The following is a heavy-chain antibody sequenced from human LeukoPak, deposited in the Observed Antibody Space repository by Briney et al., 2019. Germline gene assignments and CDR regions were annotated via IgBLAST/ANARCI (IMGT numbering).Heavy chain of an antibody. D-gene: IGHD5-12*01. Sequence: GGSLRLSCAASGFTFSSXXXXXVXQXXXXXXXXXXXXSYDGSNKYYADSVXGXFTXSRDNSKNTLYLQMNSLRAEDTAVYYCAKVGIVATILPDYFDYWGQGTLVTVSS. CDR3: AKVGIVATILPDYFDY. CDR1: GFTFSSXX. J-gene: IGHJ4*02. V-gene: IGHV3-30*18. CDR2: XSYDGSNK.